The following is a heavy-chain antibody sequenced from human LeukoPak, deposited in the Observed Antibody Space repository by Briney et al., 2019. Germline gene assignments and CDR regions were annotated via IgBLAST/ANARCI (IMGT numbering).Heavy chain of an antibody. J-gene: IGHJ4*02. CDR3: ARHRSSWLIDY. CDR2: ISDSGGNT. Sequence: PGGSPRLSCAASGFTFNSYAMSWVRQAPWERLQWVSGISDSGGNTYYADSVRGRFTISRGNSKNTLYLQMNSLRAEDTAVYYCARHRSSWLIDYWGQGTLVTVSS. CDR1: GFTFNSYA. D-gene: IGHD6-6*01. V-gene: IGHV3-23*01.